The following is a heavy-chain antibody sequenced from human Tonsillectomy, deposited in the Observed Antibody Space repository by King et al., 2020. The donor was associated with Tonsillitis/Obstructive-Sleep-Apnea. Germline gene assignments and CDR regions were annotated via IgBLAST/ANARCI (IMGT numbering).Heavy chain of an antibody. Sequence: LQLQESGSGLVKPSQTLSLTCAVSGGSISSGGYSWSWIRQPPGKGLDWIGYIYHSGSTYYNPSPKSRVTISVDRSKNKFSLKLSSVTAADTAVYYCASSYYQTVDYWGQGTLVTVSS. J-gene: IGHJ4*02. CDR1: GGSISSGGYS. D-gene: IGHD3-10*01. CDR3: ASSYYQTVDY. V-gene: IGHV4-30-2*01. CDR2: IYHSGST.